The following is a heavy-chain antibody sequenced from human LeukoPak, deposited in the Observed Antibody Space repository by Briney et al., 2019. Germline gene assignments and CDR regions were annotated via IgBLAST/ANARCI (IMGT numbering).Heavy chain of an antibody. CDR3: ARVSSWFDY. CDR1: GGSFSGYY. V-gene: IGHV4-34*01. CDR2: INHSGST. D-gene: IGHD6-13*01. Sequence: SETLSLTCAVYGGSFSGYYWSWIRQPPGKGLEWIGEINHSGSTNYNPSLKSRVTISVYASKNQFSLKLSSVTAADTAVYYCARVSSWFDYWGQGTLVTVSS. J-gene: IGHJ4*02.